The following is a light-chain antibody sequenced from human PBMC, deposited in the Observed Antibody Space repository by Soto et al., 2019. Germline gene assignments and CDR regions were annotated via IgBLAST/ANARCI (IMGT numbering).Light chain of an antibody. Sequence: AIRMTQSPSSLSASTGDRVTITCRASQGISSYLAWYQQKPGKAPKLLIYAASTLQSGVPSRFSGSGSGTDFTLTFSCLQSEDFATYYCQQYYSYPFTFGGGTKVEIK. CDR1: QGISSY. CDR2: AAS. CDR3: QQYYSYPFT. J-gene: IGKJ4*01. V-gene: IGKV1-8*01.